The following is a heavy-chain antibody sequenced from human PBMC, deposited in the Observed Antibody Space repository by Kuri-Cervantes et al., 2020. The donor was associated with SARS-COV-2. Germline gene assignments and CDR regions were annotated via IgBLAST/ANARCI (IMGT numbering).Heavy chain of an antibody. D-gene: IGHD6-13*01. Sequence: SETLSLTCTVSGGSISSSSYYWGWIRQPPGKGLEWIGSIYYSGSTYYNPSLKSRVTISVDTSKNQFSLKLSSVTAADTAVYYCARARAAAGTWGWYFDLWGRGTLVTVSS. CDR2: IYYSGST. V-gene: IGHV4-39*01. J-gene: IGHJ2*01. CDR1: GGSISSSSYY. CDR3: ARARAAAGTWGWYFDL.